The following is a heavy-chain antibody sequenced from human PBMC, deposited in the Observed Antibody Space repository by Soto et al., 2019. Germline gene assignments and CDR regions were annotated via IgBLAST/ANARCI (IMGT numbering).Heavy chain of an antibody. V-gene: IGHV3-23*01. CDR1: GFRFSSYS. CDR2: ITATGDRT. Sequence: GGSLRLSCADSGFRFSSYSMSWVRQTPGKGLEWVAAITATGDRTYYADSVTGRFTISRDNSKKAHYLQMTSLRAEDTAMYYCATMNGYFEYWGQGTPVTVSS. J-gene: IGHJ4*02. D-gene: IGHD3-22*01. CDR3: ATMNGYFEY.